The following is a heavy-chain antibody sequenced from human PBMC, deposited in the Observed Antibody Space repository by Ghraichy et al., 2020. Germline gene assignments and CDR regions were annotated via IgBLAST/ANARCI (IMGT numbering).Heavy chain of an antibody. CDR2: TRNKANSYTT. J-gene: IGHJ4*02. V-gene: IGHV3-72*01. D-gene: IGHD3-3*01. CDR1: GFTFSDHY. CDR3: AREASGYDFWSGYPYFDY. Sequence: GGSLRLSCAASGFTFSDHYMDWVRQAPGKGLEWVGRTRNKANSYTTEYAASVKGRFTISRDDSKNSLYLQMNSLKTEDTAVYYCAREASGYDFWSGYPYFDYWGQGTLVTVSS.